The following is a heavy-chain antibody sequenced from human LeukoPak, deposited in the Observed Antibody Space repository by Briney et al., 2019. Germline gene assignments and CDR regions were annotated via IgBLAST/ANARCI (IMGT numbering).Heavy chain of an antibody. J-gene: IGHJ4*02. V-gene: IGHV3-53*01. CDR3: ASHSSSWYGFDH. D-gene: IGHD6-13*01. Sequence: GGSLRLSCAASGFTFTSYYMSWVRQAPGKGLEWVSVIYSGGSTYYADSVTGRFTISRDNSKNTLYLQMNSLRAEDTAVYYCASHSSSWYGFDHWGQGTLVTVSS. CDR1: GFTFTSYY. CDR2: IYSGGST.